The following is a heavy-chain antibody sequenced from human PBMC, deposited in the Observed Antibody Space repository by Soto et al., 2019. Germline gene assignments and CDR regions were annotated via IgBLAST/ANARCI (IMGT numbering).Heavy chain of an antibody. V-gene: IGHV3-11*01. CDR3: ARNDNCCRDESSYGM. D-gene: IGHD2-21*01. Sequence: LRLSCAASGFSFSDYYMSWIRQAPGKGLEWVSYISSSGSAIYYADSVKGRFTVSRDNAKDSLWLQVNSLRAEDTAVYYCARNDNCCRDESSYGM. J-gene: IGHJ6*01. CDR1: GFSFSDYY. CDR2: ISSSGSAI.